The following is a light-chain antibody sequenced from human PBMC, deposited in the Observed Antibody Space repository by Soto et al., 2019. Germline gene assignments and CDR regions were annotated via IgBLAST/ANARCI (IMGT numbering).Light chain of an antibody. V-gene: IGKV3-15*01. CDR2: GAS. CDR3: QQYNNWPPV. Sequence: ERVMTQSPATLSVSPGERATLSCRASQSVSSNLAWYQQKLGQAPRLLIYGASTRPTGSPAGFSGSGSGTEFTLTISSLQSEDFAVYYCQQYNNWPPVFGQGTKL. CDR1: QSVSSN. J-gene: IGKJ2*01.